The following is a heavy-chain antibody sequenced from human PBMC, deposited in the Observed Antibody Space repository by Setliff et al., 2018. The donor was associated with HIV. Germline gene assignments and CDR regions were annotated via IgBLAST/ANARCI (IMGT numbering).Heavy chain of an antibody. CDR2: IIPILGIA. CDR1: GGTFSSYA. J-gene: IGHJ4*02. D-gene: IGHD3-10*01. Sequence: SVKVSCKASGGTFSSYAISWVRQAPGQGLEWMGGIIPILGIANYAQKFQGRVTITADKSTSTAYMELSSLRSEDTAVYYCARGRAPHYYYGSGSRSYYFDYWGQGTLVTVSS. V-gene: IGHV1-69*10. CDR3: ARGRAPHYYYGSGSRSYYFDY.